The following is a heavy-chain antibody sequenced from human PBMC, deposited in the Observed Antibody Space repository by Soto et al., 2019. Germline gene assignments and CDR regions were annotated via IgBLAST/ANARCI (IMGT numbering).Heavy chain of an antibody. CDR1: GFTFSNAW. CDR3: TTLKRIMITFGGVIATYYFDY. CDR2: IKSKTDGGTT. D-gene: IGHD3-16*02. Sequence: GGSLRLSCAASGFTFSNAWMNWVRQAPGKGLEWVGRIKSKTDGGTTDYAAPVKGRFTISRDDSKNTLYLQMNSLKTEDTAVYYCTTLKRIMITFGGVIATYYFDYWGQGTLVTVSS. V-gene: IGHV3-15*07. J-gene: IGHJ4*02.